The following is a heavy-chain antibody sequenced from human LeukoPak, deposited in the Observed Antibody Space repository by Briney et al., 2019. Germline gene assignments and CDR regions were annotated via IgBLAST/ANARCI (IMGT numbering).Heavy chain of an antibody. D-gene: IGHD4-17*01. CDR2: IYYSGST. V-gene: IGHV4-59*08. CDR1: GGSISSYY. J-gene: IGHJ4*02. CDR3: ARHNSEHGDYDFDY. Sequence: SETLSLTCTVSGGSISSYYWSWIRQPPGKGLEWIGYIYYSGSTNYNPSLKSRVTISVDTSKSQFSLKLSSVTAADTAVYYCARHNSEHGDYDFDYWGQGTLVTVSS.